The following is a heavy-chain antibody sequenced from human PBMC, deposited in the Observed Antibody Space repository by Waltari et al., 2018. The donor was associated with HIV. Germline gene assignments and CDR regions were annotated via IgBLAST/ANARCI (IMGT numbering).Heavy chain of an antibody. CDR3: AKHGPGSDPN. Sequence: EVELVESGGGLVQPGGSLRLSCVVSGFTFSNYWMAWVRQAPGKGLEWVANIDQDGRGKYYVDSVKGRFTISRDDTKNSVYLQMNSLRVEDTAVYYCAKHGPGSDPNWGQGTLVTVSS. V-gene: IGHV3-7*01. J-gene: IGHJ4*02. CDR2: IDQDGRGK. CDR1: GFTFSNYW. D-gene: IGHD3-16*02.